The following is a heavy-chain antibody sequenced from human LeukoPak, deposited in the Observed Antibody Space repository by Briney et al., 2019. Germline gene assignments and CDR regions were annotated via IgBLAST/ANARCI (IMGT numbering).Heavy chain of an antibody. CDR3: ARGYCTGGRRSPDFHY. V-gene: IGHV4-34*01. CDR1: GGSFNNYY. D-gene: IGHD2-8*02. Sequence: PSETLSLTCSVYGGSFNNYYWSWIRQPPGKGLEWIGQINHSGSTKYNPSLKSRVTISLDTSQNQFSLNLSSVTAADTAVYYCARGYCTGGRRSPDFHYWAQGTLVPASS. CDR2: INHSGST. J-gene: IGHJ4*02.